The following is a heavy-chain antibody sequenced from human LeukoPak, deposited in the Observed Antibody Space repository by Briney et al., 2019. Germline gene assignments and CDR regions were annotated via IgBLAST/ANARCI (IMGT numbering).Heavy chain of an antibody. J-gene: IGHJ4*02. V-gene: IGHV1-69*04. CDR3: ARAYSSGTGFDY. CDR1: GGTFSSYA. D-gene: IGHD6-19*01. CDR2: IIPIFGIA. Sequence: GASVKVSCKASGGTFSSYAISWVRQAPGQGLEWMGRIIPIFGIANYAQKFQGRVTITADKSTSTACMELSSLRSEDTAVYYCARAYSSGTGFDYWGQGTLVTVSS.